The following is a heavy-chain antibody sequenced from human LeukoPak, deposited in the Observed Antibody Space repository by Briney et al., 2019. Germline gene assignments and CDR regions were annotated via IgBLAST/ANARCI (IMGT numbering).Heavy chain of an antibody. CDR3: AKDRGGFSYYYYGMDV. CDR2: ISYDGSNK. Sequence: PGGSLRLSCVASGFTFSSYCMHWVRQAPGKGLEWVAVISYDGSNKYYADSVKGRFTISRDNSRNTLYLQMNSLNSLRAEDTAVYYCAKDRGGFSYYYYGMDVWGQGTTVTVSS. J-gene: IGHJ6*02. D-gene: IGHD3-10*01. V-gene: IGHV3-30*18. CDR1: GFTFSSYC.